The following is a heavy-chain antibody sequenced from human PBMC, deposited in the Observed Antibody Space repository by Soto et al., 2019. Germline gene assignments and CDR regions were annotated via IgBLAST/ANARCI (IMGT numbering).Heavy chain of an antibody. CDR1: GDSVSSGSYF. CDR3: ARSGSLYSQYYFDY. V-gene: IGHV4-61*01. Sequence: PSETLSLTCTVSGDSVSSGSYFWSWVRQPPGKGLEWIGYVSYSGTNQNPSLKSRLTMSIDTSKNQFSLNLSSVTAADTAVYYCARSGSLYSQYYFDYWGQGTLVTVSS. J-gene: IGHJ4*02. D-gene: IGHD3-10*01. CDR2: VSYSGT.